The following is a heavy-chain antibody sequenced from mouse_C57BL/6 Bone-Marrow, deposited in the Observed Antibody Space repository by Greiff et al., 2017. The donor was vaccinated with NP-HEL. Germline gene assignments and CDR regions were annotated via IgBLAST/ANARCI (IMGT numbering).Heavy chain of an antibody. Sequence: QVQLQQSGAELVRPGTSVKVSCKASGYAFTNYLIEWVKQRPGQGLEWIGVINPGSGGTNYNEKFKGKATLTADKSSSTAYMQLSSLTSEDSAVYFCARDGMITTRYFDVWGTGTTVTVSS. CDR1: GYAFTNYL. CDR3: ARDGMITTRYFDV. D-gene: IGHD2-4*01. V-gene: IGHV1-54*01. CDR2: INPGSGGT. J-gene: IGHJ1*03.